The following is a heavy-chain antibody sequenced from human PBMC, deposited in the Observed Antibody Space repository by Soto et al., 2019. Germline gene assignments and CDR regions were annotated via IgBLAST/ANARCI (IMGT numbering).Heavy chain of an antibody. Sequence: GSLSLSCTASGLTFGDYAMSWVRQAPGKGLEWVGFIRSKAYGGTTEYAASVKGRFTISRDDSKSIAYLQMNSLKTEDTAVYYCTRDLGRYFDWLLYFDYWGQGTLVTVSS. CDR3: TRDLGRYFDWLLYFDY. D-gene: IGHD3-9*01. CDR1: GLTFGDYA. V-gene: IGHV3-49*04. CDR2: IRSKAYGGTT. J-gene: IGHJ4*02.